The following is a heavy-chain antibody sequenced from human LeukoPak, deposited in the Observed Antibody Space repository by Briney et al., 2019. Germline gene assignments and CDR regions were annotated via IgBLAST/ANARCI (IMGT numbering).Heavy chain of an antibody. Sequence: PGGSLRLSCAASGFTFSSYAMSWVRQAPGKGLEWVSVISGSGGITNYADSVKGRFTISRDNSKNTLYLQMNSLRAEDTAVYYCAREQPPADAFDIWGQGTMVTVSS. J-gene: IGHJ3*02. D-gene: IGHD1-14*01. V-gene: IGHV3-23*01. CDR2: ISGSGGIT. CDR3: AREQPPADAFDI. CDR1: GFTFSSYA.